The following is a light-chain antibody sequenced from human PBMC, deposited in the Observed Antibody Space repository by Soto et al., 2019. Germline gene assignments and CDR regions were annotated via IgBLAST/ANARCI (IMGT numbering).Light chain of an antibody. V-gene: IGLV2-14*01. Sequence: QSALTQPASASGSPGQSITISCTGTSSDVGGYNYVSWYQHHPGKDPKLLIYDVNNRPSGVSDRFSGSKSGNTASLTISGLQTEDEADYYCSSYTRIITVVFGGGTKLTVL. CDR2: DVN. CDR1: SSDVGGYNY. CDR3: SSYTRIITVV. J-gene: IGLJ2*01.